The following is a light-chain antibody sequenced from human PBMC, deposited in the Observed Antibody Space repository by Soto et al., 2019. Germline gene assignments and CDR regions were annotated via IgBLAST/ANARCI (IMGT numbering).Light chain of an antibody. Sequence: EIVLTQSPATLSWSPGERATLSWRGTESVSTYLAWYQQKPGRAPRLLIYDASNRATGIPARFSGSGSGTDFTLPISSLETEDFAVYYCQQRSNWHLITFGHGTRLEIK. J-gene: IGKJ5*01. V-gene: IGKV3-11*01. CDR2: DAS. CDR1: ESVSTY. CDR3: QQRSNWHLIT.